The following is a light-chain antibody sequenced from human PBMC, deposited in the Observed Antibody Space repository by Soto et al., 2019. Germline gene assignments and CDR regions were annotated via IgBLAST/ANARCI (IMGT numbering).Light chain of an antibody. Sequence: DIQMTQSPSSVSASVGDRVTITCRASQDLSSWLAWYQQKPGKAPKLLISAASSLQSGAPSRFSGSGSGTDFTLTIRSLQPEDFATYYCQQPISFPITFGQGSRLEIK. V-gene: IGKV1D-12*01. CDR2: AAS. CDR1: QDLSSW. J-gene: IGKJ5*01. CDR3: QQPISFPIT.